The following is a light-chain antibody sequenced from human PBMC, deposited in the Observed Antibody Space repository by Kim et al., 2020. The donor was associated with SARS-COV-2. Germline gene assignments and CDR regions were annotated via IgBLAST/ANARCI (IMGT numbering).Light chain of an antibody. V-gene: IGLV1-40*01. CDR2: GNS. Sequence: QSVLTQPPSVSGAPGQRVTISCTGSSSNIGAGYDVNWYQQFPGTAPKLLIYGNSNRPSGVPDRFSGSKSGTSVSLAITGLQAEDETDYYCQSYDSSLSGYVFGTGTKVTFL. CDR3: QSYDSSLSGYV. CDR1: SSNIGAGYD. J-gene: IGLJ1*01.